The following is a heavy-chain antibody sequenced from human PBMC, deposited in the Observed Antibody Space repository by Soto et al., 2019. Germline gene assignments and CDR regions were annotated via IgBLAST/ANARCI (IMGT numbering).Heavy chain of an antibody. CDR1: GFTFSDYY. Sequence: GGSLRLSCAASGFTFSDYYMSWIRQAPGKGLEYISYISSSSGSTNYADSVKGRFTISRDNAKNSLYLQMSSLRAEDTAVYYCARDRGGYDRLYYYHGMDVWGQGTTVTVSS. V-gene: IGHV3-11*06. J-gene: IGHJ6*02. D-gene: IGHD5-12*01. CDR3: ARDRGGYDRLYYYHGMDV. CDR2: ISSSSGST.